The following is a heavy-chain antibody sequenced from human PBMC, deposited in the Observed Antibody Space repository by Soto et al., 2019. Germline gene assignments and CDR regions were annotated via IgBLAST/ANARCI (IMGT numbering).Heavy chain of an antibody. CDR3: AKSRISVVRGLIIIPDY. CDR2: ISAYADAT. J-gene: IGHJ4*02. D-gene: IGHD3-10*01. Sequence: GGSLRLSCTASGFSFSGYAITWVRQAPGKGLEWVSGISAYADATYYADSVKGRFTISRDNSKNTLYLQMNSLRTEDTALYYCAKSRISVVRGLIIIPDYWGQGTLVTVSS. CDR1: GFSFSGYA. V-gene: IGHV3-23*01.